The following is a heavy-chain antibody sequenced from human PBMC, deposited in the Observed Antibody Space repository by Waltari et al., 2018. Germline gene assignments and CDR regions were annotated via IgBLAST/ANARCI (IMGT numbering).Heavy chain of an antibody. Sequence: QVQLVQSGAEVKKPGASVRLSCKALGYTFTKYGVTWVRQAPGQGLEWLGWISTSTGNRKYAQKIQDRVIMTTDSSTSTAYLELRSLRYDDTAVYFCARVPSPWGQGTQVTVSS. CDR2: ISTSTGNR. CDR1: GYTFTKYG. V-gene: IGHV1-18*01. CDR3: ARVPSP. J-gene: IGHJ5*02.